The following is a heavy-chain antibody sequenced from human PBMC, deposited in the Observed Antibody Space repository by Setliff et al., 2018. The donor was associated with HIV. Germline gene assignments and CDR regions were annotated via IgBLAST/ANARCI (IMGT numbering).Heavy chain of an antibody. Sequence: SETLSLTCAVYGGSFSGYYWSWIRQPPGKGLEWIGEINHSGSTHYNPSLKRRVTISIDKSKKQFSLKVRSVTAADTAVYYCARGLDSWSSHVFDMWGQGTMVTVSS. J-gene: IGHJ3*02. CDR3: ARGLDSWSSHVFDM. D-gene: IGHD6-6*01. CDR2: INHSGST. V-gene: IGHV4-34*01. CDR1: GGSFSGYY.